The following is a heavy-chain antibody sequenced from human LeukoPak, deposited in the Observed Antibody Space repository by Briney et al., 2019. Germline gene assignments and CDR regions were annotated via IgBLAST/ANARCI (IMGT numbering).Heavy chain of an antibody. CDR2: IYYSGST. J-gene: IGHJ4*02. Sequence: SETLSLTCTVSGGSISSSSYYWGWIRQPPGKGLEWIGSIYYSGSTYYNPSLKSRVTISVDTSKNQFSLKLSSVTAADTAVYYCAREDVRLEGYYYDSSGYYFFDYWGQGTLVTVSS. CDR3: AREDVRLEGYYYDSSGYYFFDY. D-gene: IGHD3-22*01. CDR1: GGSISSSSYY. V-gene: IGHV4-39*07.